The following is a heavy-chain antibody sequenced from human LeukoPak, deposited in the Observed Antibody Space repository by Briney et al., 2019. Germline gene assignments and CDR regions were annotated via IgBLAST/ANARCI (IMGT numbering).Heavy chain of an antibody. J-gene: IGHJ4*02. V-gene: IGHV3-21*01. CDR3: ARGARIFGVVGFDY. CDR1: GFTFSSYS. CDR2: IGSRTTYI. Sequence: GGSLRLSCAASGFTFSSYSMNWVRQAPGKGLEWVSSIGSRTTYIYYADSVKGRFTISRDNAKNPLYLQMNSLRDEDTAVYYCARGARIFGVVGFDYWGQGTLVTVSS. D-gene: IGHD3-3*01.